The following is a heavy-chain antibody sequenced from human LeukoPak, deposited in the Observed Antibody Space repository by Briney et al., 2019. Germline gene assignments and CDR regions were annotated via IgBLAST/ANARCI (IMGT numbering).Heavy chain of an antibody. D-gene: IGHD4-17*01. V-gene: IGHV3-23*01. CDR3: AKVSPLLGTVTTDDDY. Sequence: GGSLRLSCAASGFTFSNYAMSWVRQAPGKGLEWVSAISGSGGSTYYADSVKGRFTISRDNSKNTLYLQMNSLRAEDTAVYYCAKVSPLLGTVTTDDDYWGQGTLVTVSS. J-gene: IGHJ4*02. CDR2: ISGSGGST. CDR1: GFTFSNYA.